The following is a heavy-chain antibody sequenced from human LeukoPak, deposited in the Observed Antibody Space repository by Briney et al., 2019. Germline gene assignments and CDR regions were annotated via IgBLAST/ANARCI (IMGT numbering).Heavy chain of an antibody. CDR3: ASTGSSSVNYYYYGMDV. CDR1: GYTFTSYY. CDR2: INPSGGST. J-gene: IGHJ6*02. V-gene: IGHV1-46*01. D-gene: IGHD6-6*01. Sequence: WASVKVSCKASGYTFTSYYMHWVRQAPGQGLEWMGIINPSGGSTSYAQKFQGRVTMTRDTSTSTVYMELSSLRSEDTAVYYCASTGSSSVNYYYYGMDVWGQGTTVTVSS.